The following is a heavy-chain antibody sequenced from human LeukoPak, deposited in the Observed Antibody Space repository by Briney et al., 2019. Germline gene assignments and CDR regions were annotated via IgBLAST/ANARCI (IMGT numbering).Heavy chain of an antibody. J-gene: IGHJ3*02. CDR1: GYTFDDYG. CDR3: ARDRSIVAAPPSDAFHI. Sequence: GGSLRLSCEASGYTFDDYGMSWVRHAPGKGLEWVCDINWTGGRTAYADSVKGRFTISRDNAKNSLFLQMNSLRVEDSALYYCARDRSIVAAPPSDAFHIWGQGTMVTVSS. V-gene: IGHV3-20*04. CDR2: INWTGGRT. D-gene: IGHD6-13*01.